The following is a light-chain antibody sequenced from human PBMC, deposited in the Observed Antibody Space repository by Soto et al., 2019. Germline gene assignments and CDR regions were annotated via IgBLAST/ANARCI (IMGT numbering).Light chain of an antibody. CDR1: SSNIGSNR. Sequence: QSVLTQAPSTSGTPGQRVIIPCSGSSSNIGSNRVQWYQQLPGTAPKLLVYKNDNGPSGVPDRFSGSKSGTSASLAISDLRAEDEGLYYCATWDDSLSGVLFGGGTKVTVL. V-gene: IGLV1-47*01. CDR3: ATWDDSLSGVL. CDR2: KND. J-gene: IGLJ2*01.